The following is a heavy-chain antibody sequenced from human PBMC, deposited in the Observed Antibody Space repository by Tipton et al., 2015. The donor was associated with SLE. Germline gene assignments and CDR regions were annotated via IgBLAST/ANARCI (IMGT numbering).Heavy chain of an antibody. J-gene: IGHJ6*02. CDR2: INHSGST. D-gene: IGHD3-10*01. Sequence: TLSLTCAVYSGSFSGYYWSWIRQPPGKGLEWIGEINHSGSTNYNPSLKSRVTISVDTSKNQFSLKLSSVAAADTAVYYCARGGGSYGSGSYYPMDVWGQGTTVTVSS. CDR3: ARGGGSYGSGSYYPMDV. CDR1: SGSFSGYY. V-gene: IGHV4-34*01.